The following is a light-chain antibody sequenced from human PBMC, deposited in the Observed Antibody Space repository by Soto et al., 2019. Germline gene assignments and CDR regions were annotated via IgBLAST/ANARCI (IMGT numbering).Light chain of an antibody. V-gene: IGKV3-11*01. CDR2: DAS. CDR1: QSISTY. Sequence: EVVLTQSPATLSLSPGERATLSCRASQSISTYLAWYQQKPGQAPRLLIYDASNRATGIPARVSGSGSGTDFTLTINSLAPEDFALYYCQHRGNAWTFGQGTKVDIK. CDR3: QHRGNAWT. J-gene: IGKJ1*01.